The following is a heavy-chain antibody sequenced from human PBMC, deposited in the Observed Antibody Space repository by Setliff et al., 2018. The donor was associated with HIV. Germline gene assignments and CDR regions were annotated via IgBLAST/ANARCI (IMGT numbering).Heavy chain of an antibody. CDR1: GGTFSSYA. Sequence: ASVKVSCKASGGTFSSYAISWVRQAPGQGLEWMGGIIPILGIANYAQKFQGRVTITADKSTSTAYMELSSLRSEDTAVYYCASLVSVGATSAFDIWGQGTMVTVSS. V-gene: IGHV1-69*10. D-gene: IGHD1-26*01. J-gene: IGHJ3*02. CDR3: ASLVSVGATSAFDI. CDR2: IIPILGIA.